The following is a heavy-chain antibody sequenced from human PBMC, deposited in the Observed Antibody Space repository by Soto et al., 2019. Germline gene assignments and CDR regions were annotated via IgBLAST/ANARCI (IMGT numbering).Heavy chain of an antibody. Sequence: PSETLSLTCTVSGGSISSYYWSWIRQPPGKGLEWIGYIYYSGSTYYNPSLKSRVTISVDTSKNQFSLKLSSVTAADTSVYYCATAAHYYDSSGPLDYWGQGTLVTVSS. CDR2: IYYSGST. CDR3: ATAAHYYDSSGPLDY. J-gene: IGHJ4*02. CDR1: GGSISSYY. D-gene: IGHD3-22*01. V-gene: IGHV4-30-4*01.